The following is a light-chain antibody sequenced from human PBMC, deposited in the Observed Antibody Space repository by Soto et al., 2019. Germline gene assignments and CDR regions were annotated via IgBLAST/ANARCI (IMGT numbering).Light chain of an antibody. CDR1: SSNIWGNS. V-gene: IGLV1-51*01. J-gene: IGLJ1*01. CDR3: GSWDSTLSAYV. CDR2: DDN. Sequence: QSVLTQPPSVSAAPGQKVTISCSGSSSNIWGNSVSWYQQLPGTAPKLLIYDDNKRPSGIPDRFSGSKSGTSGTLGITGFQTGEEADYYCGSWDSTLSAYVFGTGTKVTVL.